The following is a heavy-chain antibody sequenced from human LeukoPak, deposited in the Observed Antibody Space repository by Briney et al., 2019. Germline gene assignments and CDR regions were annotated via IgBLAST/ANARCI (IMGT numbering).Heavy chain of an antibody. J-gene: IGHJ4*02. Sequence: ASVKVSCKASGGTFSSYTISWVRQAPGQGLEWMGRIIPILGIANYAQKFQGRVTITADKSTSTAYMELSSLRSEDTAVYYCARDPYYCDSSGYSDYWGQGTLVTVSS. V-gene: IGHV1-69*04. CDR3: ARDPYYCDSSGYSDY. D-gene: IGHD3-22*01. CDR2: IIPILGIA. CDR1: GGTFSSYT.